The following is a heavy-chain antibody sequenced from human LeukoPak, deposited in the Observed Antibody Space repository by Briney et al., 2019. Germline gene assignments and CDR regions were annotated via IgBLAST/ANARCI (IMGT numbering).Heavy chain of an antibody. Sequence: PGGSLRLSCAASELTFSSYSMNWVRQAPGKGLEWVSYVIISSGTIDYADSVKGRFTISRDNTKNSLYLQMNSLRAEDTAVYYCARDKRYCTNGVCYNYNYYGMDVWGQGTTVTVSS. V-gene: IGHV3-48*01. J-gene: IGHJ6*02. D-gene: IGHD2-8*01. CDR3: ARDKRYCTNGVCYNYNYYGMDV. CDR1: ELTFSSYS. CDR2: VIISSGTI.